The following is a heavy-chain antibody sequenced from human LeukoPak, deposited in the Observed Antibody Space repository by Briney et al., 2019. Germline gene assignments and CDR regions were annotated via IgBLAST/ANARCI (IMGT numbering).Heavy chain of an antibody. CDR1: GGSFSAFH. CDR3: ASRPFLYGFRTYFDN. D-gene: IGHD3-10*01. CDR2: MKQSGTP. V-gene: IGHV4-34*01. J-gene: IGHJ4*02. Sequence: PSETLSLTCAVYGGSFSAFHWNWICQSPAKGLEWLGEMKQSGTPRYNPSLQSRVTISVDKSKNQFSLNVRSVTAADTAVYYCASRPFLYGFRTYFDNWAQGTLVTVSS.